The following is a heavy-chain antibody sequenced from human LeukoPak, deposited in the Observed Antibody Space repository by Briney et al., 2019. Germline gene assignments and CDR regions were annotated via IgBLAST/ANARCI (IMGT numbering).Heavy chain of an antibody. Sequence: SETLSLTCTVSGGSISNYYWSWIRQPPGKGLEWIGYIHYSGTTNYNPSLKSRVTISVDTSNNQFSLKLSSVTAADTAVYYCARHSRSYYDFDYWGQGTLATVSS. J-gene: IGHJ4*02. V-gene: IGHV4-59*08. CDR1: GGSISNYY. D-gene: IGHD1-26*01. CDR2: IHYSGTT. CDR3: ARHSRSYYDFDY.